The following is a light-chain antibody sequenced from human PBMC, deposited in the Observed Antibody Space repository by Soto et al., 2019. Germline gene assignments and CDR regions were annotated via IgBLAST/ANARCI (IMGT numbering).Light chain of an antibody. CDR3: QQSYSAPYT. Sequence: DIQMTQSPSSLSAFVGDRVTITCRASQSISSYLNWYQQEPGKAPKLLIYAASTLHSGAPSRFSGSESGTDFTLTISSLQPEDFATYYCQQSYSAPYTFGQGTKVEIK. V-gene: IGKV1-39*01. CDR1: QSISSY. J-gene: IGKJ2*01. CDR2: AAS.